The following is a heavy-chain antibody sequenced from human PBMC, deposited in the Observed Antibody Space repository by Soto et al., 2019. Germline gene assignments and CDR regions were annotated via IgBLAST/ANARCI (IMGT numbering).Heavy chain of an antibody. Sequence: SETLSLTCTVSGGSIYRSGYYWGWIRQPPGRGLEWIGNIDYNGVTYSNPSLKSRVTISRDTSKNQFSLKLTSVTAADTALYYCGKVLVGATGHTDSDSWGPGTLVTVSS. J-gene: IGHJ4*02. CDR1: GGSIYRSGYY. CDR3: GKVLVGATGHTDSDS. V-gene: IGHV4-39*01. CDR2: IDYNGVT. D-gene: IGHD2-15*01.